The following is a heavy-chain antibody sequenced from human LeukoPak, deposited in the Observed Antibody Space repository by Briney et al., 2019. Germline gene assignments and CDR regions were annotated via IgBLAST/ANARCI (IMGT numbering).Heavy chain of an antibody. V-gene: IGHV3-23*01. CDR1: GFTFSSYA. CDR2: ISGSGGST. D-gene: IGHD2-2*01. Sequence: PGGSLRLSCAASGFTFSSYAMSWVRQAPGKGLEWVSAISGSGGSTYYADSVKGRFTISKDNSKNTLYLQMNSLRAEDTAVHYCAKSCSSTSCYVDYWGQGTLVTVPS. CDR3: AKSCSSTSCYVDY. J-gene: IGHJ4*02.